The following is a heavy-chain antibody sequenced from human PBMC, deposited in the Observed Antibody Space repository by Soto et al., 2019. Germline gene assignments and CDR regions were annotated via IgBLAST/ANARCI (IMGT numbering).Heavy chain of an antibody. D-gene: IGHD3-3*01. CDR2: ISIYNGNT. J-gene: IGHJ4*02. Sequence: ASVKVSCKASGDTFTSNGISWVRQAPGQGLEWLAWISIYNGNTQYAQKVQGRVTMTTDTSTTTAYLELRSLRSDDTAVYYCVRQYYDFWTDYPDFDYWGQGTLVTVSS. CDR3: VRQYYDFWTDYPDFDY. CDR1: GDTFTSNG. V-gene: IGHV1-18*04.